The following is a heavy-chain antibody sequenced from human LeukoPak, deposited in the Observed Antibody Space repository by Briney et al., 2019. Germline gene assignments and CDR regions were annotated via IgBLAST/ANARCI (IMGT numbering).Heavy chain of an antibody. D-gene: IGHD3-3*01. CDR1: GGSISSSSYY. CDR3: ARDGRKLYYDFWSGYYSGPLDY. CDR2: IYYSGST. J-gene: IGHJ4*02. Sequence: SETLSLTCTVSGGSISSSSYYWGWIRQPPGKRLEWIGSIYYSGSTHYNPSLKSRVTISVDTSKNQFSLKLSSVTAADTAVYYCARDGRKLYYDFWSGYYSGPLDYWGQGTLVTVSS. V-gene: IGHV4-39*07.